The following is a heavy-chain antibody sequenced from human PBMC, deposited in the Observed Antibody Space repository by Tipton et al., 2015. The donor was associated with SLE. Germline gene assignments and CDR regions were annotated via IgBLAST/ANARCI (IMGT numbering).Heavy chain of an antibody. CDR3: AKGRRGDAYGMDV. J-gene: IGHJ6*02. V-gene: IGHV3-30*02. Sequence: SLRLSCAASGFTFSSYGMHWVRQAPGKGLEWVAFIRYDGSNKYYADSVKGRFTISRDNSKNTLYLQMNSLGAEDTAVYYCAKGRRGDAYGMDVWGQGTTVTVSS. D-gene: IGHD3-16*01. CDR2: IRYDGSNK. CDR1: GFTFSSYG.